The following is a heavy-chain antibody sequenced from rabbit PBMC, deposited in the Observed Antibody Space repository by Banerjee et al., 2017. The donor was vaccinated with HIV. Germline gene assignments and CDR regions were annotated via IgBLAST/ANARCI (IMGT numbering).Heavy chain of an antibody. CDR2: IYTGSGST. Sequence: QEQLEESGGDLVKPGASLTLTCTASGFTISSSYYMCWVRQAPGKGLEWIGCIYTGSGSTYYASWAKGRFTISKTSSTTVTLQMTSLTAADTATYFCARAGYVGYGGVDYFDLWGPGTLVTVS. J-gene: IGHJ4*01. CDR1: GFTISSSYY. V-gene: IGHV1S45*01. CDR3: ARAGYVGYGGVDYFDL. D-gene: IGHD7-1*01.